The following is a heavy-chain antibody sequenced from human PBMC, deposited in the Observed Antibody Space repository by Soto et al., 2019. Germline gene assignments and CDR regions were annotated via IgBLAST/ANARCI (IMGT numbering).Heavy chain of an antibody. J-gene: IGHJ6*02. Sequence: QVQLVESGGGVVQPGRSLRLSCAASGFTFSSYGMHWVRQAPGKGLEWVAVIWYDGSNKYYADSVKGRFTISRDNSKNTLYLQMKSLRAEDTAVYYCARASRVVPAAHRDYYYYGMDVWGQGTTVTVSS. CDR3: ARASRVVPAAHRDYYYYGMDV. CDR2: IWYDGSNK. CDR1: GFTFSSYG. V-gene: IGHV3-33*01. D-gene: IGHD2-2*01.